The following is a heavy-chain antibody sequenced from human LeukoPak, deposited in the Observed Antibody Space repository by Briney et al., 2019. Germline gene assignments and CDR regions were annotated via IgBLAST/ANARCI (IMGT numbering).Heavy chain of an antibody. V-gene: IGHV3-21*01. D-gene: IGHD6-13*01. Sequence: GGSPRLSCAASGFTFSSYSMNWVRQAPGKGLEWVSSISSSSSYIYYADSVKGRFTISRDNAKNSLYLQMNSLRAEDTAVYYCARAAAAGTFDYWGQGTLVTVSS. J-gene: IGHJ4*02. CDR3: ARAAAAGTFDY. CDR1: GFTFSSYS. CDR2: ISSSSSYI.